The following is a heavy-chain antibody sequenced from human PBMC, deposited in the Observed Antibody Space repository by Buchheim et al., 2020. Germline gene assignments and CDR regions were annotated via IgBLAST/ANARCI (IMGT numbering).Heavy chain of an antibody. CDR1: GGSFSGYY. D-gene: IGHD6-19*01. Sequence: QVQLQQWGAGLLKPSETLSLTCAVYGGSFSGYYWSWLRQPPGKGLEWIGEINHSGSTNYNPSLKSRVTISADTSTNQFPLNLSSVTAADTAVYYCARYSSGWYGYYYYGMDVWGQGTT. J-gene: IGHJ6*02. V-gene: IGHV4-34*01. CDR2: INHSGST. CDR3: ARYSSGWYGYYYYGMDV.